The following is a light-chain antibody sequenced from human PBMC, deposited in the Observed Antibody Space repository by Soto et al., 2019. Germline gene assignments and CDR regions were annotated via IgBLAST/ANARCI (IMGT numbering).Light chain of an antibody. CDR2: DTS. CDR1: HTIASVY. J-gene: IGKJ4*01. V-gene: IGKV3D-20*01. Sequence: IVLTQSPASLSLSPGERATLSCGASHTIASVYLAWYQHKPGLAPRLLIYDTSIRATGIPDRFTGSGTGTDFTLNISRLEPEDFAVYDCQQYDTSLTFGGGTKVEIK. CDR3: QQYDTSLT.